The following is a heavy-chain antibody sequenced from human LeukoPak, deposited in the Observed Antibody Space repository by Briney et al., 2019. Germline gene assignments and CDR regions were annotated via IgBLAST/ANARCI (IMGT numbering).Heavy chain of an antibody. CDR2: IKQGGSEQ. Sequence: GGSLRLSCAASRFTMSTYWMSWVRQAPGKGLEWVASIKQGGSEQHYVESVKGRFTISRDNVKNSLYLQMNSLRAEDTAVYYCASAGTSYGDQFFDYWGQGTLVTVSS. CDR1: RFTMSTYW. J-gene: IGHJ4*02. D-gene: IGHD4-17*01. CDR3: ASAGTSYGDQFFDY. V-gene: IGHV3-7*01.